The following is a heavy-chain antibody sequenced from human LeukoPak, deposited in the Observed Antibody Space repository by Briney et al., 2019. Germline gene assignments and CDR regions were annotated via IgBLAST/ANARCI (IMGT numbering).Heavy chain of an antibody. V-gene: IGHV1-2*06. D-gene: IGHD6-13*01. Sequence: ASVRVSCKASGYTFTGYYMRWVRQAPGQGLEWVGRINPNSGGTNYAQKFQGRVTMTRDTSISTAYMELSRLRSDDTAVYYCASSTPGYSSSWYGWGQGTLVTVSS. J-gene: IGHJ4*02. CDR1: GYTFTGYY. CDR2: INPNSGGT. CDR3: ASSTPGYSSSWYG.